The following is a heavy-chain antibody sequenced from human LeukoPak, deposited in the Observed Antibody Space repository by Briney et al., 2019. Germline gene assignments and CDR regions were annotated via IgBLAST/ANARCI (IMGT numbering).Heavy chain of an antibody. D-gene: IGHD5-18*01. Sequence: GGSLRLSCAASGFTFSGYGMHWVRQAPGKGLGWVAFIRYDGSNKYYADSVKGRFTISRDNSKNTLYLQMNSLRAEDTAVYYCAKGGYSYGLRYNWFDPWGQGTLVTVSS. CDR3: AKGGYSYGLRYNWFDP. CDR2: IRYDGSNK. CDR1: GFTFSGYG. V-gene: IGHV3-30*02. J-gene: IGHJ5*02.